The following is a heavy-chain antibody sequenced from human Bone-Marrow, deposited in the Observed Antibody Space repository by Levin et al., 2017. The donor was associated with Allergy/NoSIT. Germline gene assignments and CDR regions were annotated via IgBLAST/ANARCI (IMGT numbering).Heavy chain of an antibody. V-gene: IGHV1-69*08. Sequence: SVKVSCKTSGGTFSNYTVTWLRQAPGQGLEWMGRIIPILGEENSAHSAQQFHGRFRLTADKSTTTVYMELNYLRSDDTAVYYCARGHYCGGDCYEGFFDLWGRGSLVTVSS. CDR2: IIPILGEENSA. D-gene: IGHD2-21*02. CDR3: ARGHYCGGDCYEGFFDL. CDR1: GGTFSNYT. J-gene: IGHJ2*01.